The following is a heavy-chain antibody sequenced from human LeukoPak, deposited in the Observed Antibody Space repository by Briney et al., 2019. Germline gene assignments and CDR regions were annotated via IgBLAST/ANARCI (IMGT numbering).Heavy chain of an antibody. D-gene: IGHD4/OR15-4a*01. CDR2: IIPIFGTA. CDR3: ASVRLVYGGLDY. CDR1: GGTFSSYA. V-gene: IGHV1-69*01. Sequence: ASVKVSCKASGGTFSSYAISWVRQAPGRGLEWMGGIIPIFGTANYAQKFQGRVTITADESTSTAYMELSSLRSEDTAVYYCASVRLVYGGLDYWGQGTLVTVSS. J-gene: IGHJ4*02.